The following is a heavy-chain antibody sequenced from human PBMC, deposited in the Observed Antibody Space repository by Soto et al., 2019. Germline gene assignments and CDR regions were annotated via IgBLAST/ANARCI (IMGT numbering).Heavy chain of an antibody. CDR1: GVSISSYF. CDR3: ARNSLAFFHS. V-gene: IGHV4-59*01. D-gene: IGHD5-12*01. J-gene: IGHJ4*02. Sequence: PSETLSLTCSVSGVSISSYFWSWIRQPPGRGLEWIGYTYHRGSTNYSPSLKSRVAISLDTSGNQFSLKVSSVTAADTAVYYCARNSLAFFHSWGQGTLVTVSS. CDR2: TYHRGST.